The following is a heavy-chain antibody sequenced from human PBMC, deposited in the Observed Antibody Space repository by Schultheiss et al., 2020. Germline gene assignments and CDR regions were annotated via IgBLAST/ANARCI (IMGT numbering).Heavy chain of an antibody. CDR2: INHSGST. CDR1: GGSISSYY. J-gene: IGHJ4*02. Sequence: SETLSLTCTVSGGSISSYYWSWIRQHPGTGLEWIGEINHSGSTNYNPSLKSRVTISVDTSKNQFSLQLSSVTAADTAVYYCARASSYSGYWGQGTLVTVYS. D-gene: IGHD4-11*01. CDR3: ARASSYSGY. V-gene: IGHV4-34*01.